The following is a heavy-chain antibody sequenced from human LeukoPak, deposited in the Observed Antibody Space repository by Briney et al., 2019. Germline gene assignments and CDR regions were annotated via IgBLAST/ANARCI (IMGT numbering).Heavy chain of an antibody. CDR1: GFTFSSYG. CDR3: AKAGVGGYYDILTGYYPEYFQH. V-gene: IGHV3-30*18. J-gene: IGHJ1*01. D-gene: IGHD3-9*01. Sequence: GGSLRLSCAASGFTFSSYGMHWVRQAPGKGLEWVAVISYDGSNKYYADSVKGRLTISRDNSKNTLYLQMNSLRAEDTAVYYCAKAGVGGYYDILTGYYPEYFQHWGQGTLVTVSS. CDR2: ISYDGSNK.